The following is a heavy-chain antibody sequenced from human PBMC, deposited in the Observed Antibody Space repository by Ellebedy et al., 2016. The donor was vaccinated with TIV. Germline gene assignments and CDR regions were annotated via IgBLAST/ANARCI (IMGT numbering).Heavy chain of an antibody. CDR1: GYTFTNYA. V-gene: IGHV1-3*01. CDR3: ARDRDYGTFDY. D-gene: IGHD4-17*01. Sequence: AASVKVSCKASGYTFTNYAIHWVRQAPGQRLEWMGWINAGNGNTKYSQKFQGRVTITRDTSASTAYMELSSLRPEDTAVYYCARDRDYGTFDYWGQGTLVTVSS. CDR2: INAGNGNT. J-gene: IGHJ4*02.